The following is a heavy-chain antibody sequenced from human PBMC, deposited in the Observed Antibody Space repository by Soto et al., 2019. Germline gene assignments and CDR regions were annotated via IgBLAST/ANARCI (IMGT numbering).Heavy chain of an antibody. CDR2: IWYDGSNK. CDR1: GFTFSSYG. CDR3: GRDKYYDCYCYYDGGCCYGMDV. J-gene: IGHJ6*02. V-gene: IGHV3-33*01. Sequence: PGGSLRLSCAASGFTFSSYGMHWVRQAPGKGLEWVAVIWYDGSNKYYADSVKGRFTISRDNSKNTLYLQMNSLRAEDTAVYYWGRDKYYDCYCYYDGGCCYGMDVWGQGTTVTVSS. D-gene: IGHD3-22*01.